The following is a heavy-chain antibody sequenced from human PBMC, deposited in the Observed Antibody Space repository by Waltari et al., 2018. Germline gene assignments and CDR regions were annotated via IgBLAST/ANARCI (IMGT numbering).Heavy chain of an antibody. CDR3: ARTIAALSWIDP. Sequence: QVQLQESGPGLVKPSETLSLTCAVSGYSISSGYYWGWIRQPPGKGLEWIGSIYHSGSTYYNPSLKSRVTISVDTSKNQFSLKLSSVTAADTAVYYSARTIAALSWIDPWGQGTLVTVSS. CDR1: GYSISSGYY. V-gene: IGHV4-38-2*01. J-gene: IGHJ5*02. D-gene: IGHD6-6*01. CDR2: IYHSGST.